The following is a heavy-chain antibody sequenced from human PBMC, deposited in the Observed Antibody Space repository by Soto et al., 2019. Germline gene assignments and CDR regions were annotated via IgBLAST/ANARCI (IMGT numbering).Heavy chain of an antibody. CDR1: GFSFSSYA. J-gene: IGHJ4*02. CDR2: ISHSSSNI. Sequence: GGSLRLSCAASGFSFSSYAMNWVRHAPGKGLEWISYISHSSSNIFYADSVKGRFTISRDNARSSMYLQMNSLRDEDTAVYYCARDLFASGADYFDYWGRGTLVTVSS. D-gene: IGHD6-19*01. V-gene: IGHV3-48*02. CDR3: ARDLFASGADYFDY.